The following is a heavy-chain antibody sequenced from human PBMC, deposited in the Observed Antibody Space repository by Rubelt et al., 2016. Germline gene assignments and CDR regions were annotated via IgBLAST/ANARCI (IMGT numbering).Heavy chain of an antibody. J-gene: IGHJ2*01. Sequence: QMQLEESGPGLVKPSETLSLTCTVSGGSISSSSYYWGWIRQPPGKGLEWIGTIYYSGSTNYNPSLKSRVTISVDTSKNHFSLHLSSVTAADTAVYYWASSTVTNRYWYFDLWGRGTLVTVSS. D-gene: IGHD4-17*01. CDR3: ASSTVTNRYWYFDL. CDR2: IYYSGST. V-gene: IGHV4-39*02. CDR1: GGSISSSSYY.